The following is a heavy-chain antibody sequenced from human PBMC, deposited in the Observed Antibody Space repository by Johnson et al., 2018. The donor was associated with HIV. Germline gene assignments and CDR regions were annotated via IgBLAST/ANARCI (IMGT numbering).Heavy chain of an antibody. J-gene: IGHJ3*02. CDR1: GFTVSSNY. CDR2: IYSGGST. D-gene: IGHD6-13*01. Sequence: VQLVESGGGLVQPGGYLRLSCAASGFTVSSNYMSWVRQAPGKGLEWVSVIYSGGSTYYADSVKGRFTISRDNSKNTLYLQMNSLRAEDTAVYYCAKDWRRSSTWLRPDAFDIWGQGTMVTISS. CDR3: AKDWRRSSTWLRPDAFDI. V-gene: IGHV3-66*01.